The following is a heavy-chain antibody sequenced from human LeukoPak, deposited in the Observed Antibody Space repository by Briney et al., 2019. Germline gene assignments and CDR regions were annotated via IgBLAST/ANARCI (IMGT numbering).Heavy chain of an antibody. CDR1: GFTFSSYS. Sequence: GGSLRLSCAASGFTFSSYSMNWVRQAPGKGLEWVSYISSSSSTIYYADSVKGRFTISRDNAKNSLYLQMNSLRAEDTAVYYCARDPWGYIAVADYWGQGTLVTVSS. CDR3: ARDPWGYIAVADY. D-gene: IGHD6-19*01. J-gene: IGHJ4*02. V-gene: IGHV3-48*01. CDR2: ISSSSSTI.